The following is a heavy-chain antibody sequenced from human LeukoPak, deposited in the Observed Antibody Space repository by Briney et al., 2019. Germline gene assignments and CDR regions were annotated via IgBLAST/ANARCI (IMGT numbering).Heavy chain of an antibody. J-gene: IGHJ6*03. CDR2: ISAYNGNT. Sequence: ASVKVSCKASGYTFTSYGISWVRQAPGQGLEWMGWISAYNGNTNYAQKLQGRVTMTTDTSTSTAYMELRSLRSDDTAVYYCATVRTIFGSHYYMDVWGKGTTVTVSS. D-gene: IGHD3-3*01. V-gene: IGHV1-18*01. CDR1: GYTFTSYG. CDR3: ATVRTIFGSHYYMDV.